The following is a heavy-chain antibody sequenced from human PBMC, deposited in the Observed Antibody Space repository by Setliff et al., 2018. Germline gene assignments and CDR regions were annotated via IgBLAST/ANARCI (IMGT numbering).Heavy chain of an antibody. CDR3: VKDRGTNWSEGFDS. J-gene: IGHJ4*02. Sequence: LSCAASGVTFTNYAMSWVRQAPGKGLEWVSEISDSGVSKYYADSVMGRFSISRDNSKNTLSLQMNSLRAEDTAVYYCVKDRGTNWSEGFDSWGQGTLVTVSS. V-gene: IGHV3-23*01. D-gene: IGHD7-27*01. CDR2: ISDSGVSK. CDR1: GVTFTNYA.